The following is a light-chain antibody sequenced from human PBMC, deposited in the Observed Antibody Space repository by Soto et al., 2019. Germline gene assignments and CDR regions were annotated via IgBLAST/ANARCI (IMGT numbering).Light chain of an antibody. Sequence: DIQMTQSPSSLSASVGDRVTITCQASQDIKNYLNWYQQKPGKAPNLLIYDASNLKTGVPSRFSGSGSGTHVTFTISSLQPEDIATYYCQHYDHLPPLSFGGGTKVEIK. CDR3: QHYDHLPPLS. J-gene: IGKJ4*01. V-gene: IGKV1-33*01. CDR2: DAS. CDR1: QDIKNY.